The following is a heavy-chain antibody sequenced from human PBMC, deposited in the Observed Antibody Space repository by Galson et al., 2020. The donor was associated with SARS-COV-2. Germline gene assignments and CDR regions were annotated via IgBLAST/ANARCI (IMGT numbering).Heavy chain of an antibody. CDR2: IYPSDSDT. J-gene: IGHJ4*02. V-gene: IGHV5-51*01. CDR3: VRLPFFDSSGTNFDS. CDR1: GYSFTTYW. Sequence: GESLKISCKGSGYSFTTYWIAWVRQMPGKGQEWMGIIYPSDSDTRYSPSLQGQVTISADKSTRTAYLQWSRLKASDTAMYYCVRLPFFDSSGTNFDSWGQGTPVTVSS. D-gene: IGHD3-22*01.